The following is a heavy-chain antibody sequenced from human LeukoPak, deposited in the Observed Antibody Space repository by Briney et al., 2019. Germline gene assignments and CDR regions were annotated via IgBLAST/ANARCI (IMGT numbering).Heavy chain of an antibody. CDR3: ATGGTTWLLDT. D-gene: IGHD4-17*01. J-gene: IGHJ5*02. CDR1: GYSFTNYC. Sequence: GESLKISCKGSGYSFTNYCIGWVRQMPGKGLEWMGIIYPGDSDTRYNPSFQGQVTISADKSISTAYLQWRSLKAPDTPMYYCATGGTTWLLDTWGQGNLGTVSS. V-gene: IGHV5-51*01. CDR2: IYPGDSDT.